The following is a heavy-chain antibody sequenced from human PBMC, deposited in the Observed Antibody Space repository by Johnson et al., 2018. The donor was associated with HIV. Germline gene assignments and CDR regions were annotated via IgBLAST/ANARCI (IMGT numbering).Heavy chain of an antibody. J-gene: IGHJ3*02. CDR1: GFTFSSYA. V-gene: IGHV3-30-3*01. D-gene: IGHD1-1*01. CDR3: ARFPPGERDDAFDI. CDR2: ISYDGSNK. Sequence: QVQLVESGGGVVQPGRSLRLSCAASGFTFSSYAMHWVRQAPGKGLEWVAVISYDGSNKYYADSVKGRFTISRDNSKNTLYLQMNSLRAEDTDVYYCARFPPGERDDAFDIWGQGTMVTVSS.